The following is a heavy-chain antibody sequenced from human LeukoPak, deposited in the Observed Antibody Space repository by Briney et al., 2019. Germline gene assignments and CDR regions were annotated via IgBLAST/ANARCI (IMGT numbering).Heavy chain of an antibody. J-gene: IGHJ4*02. CDR2: ISSSGSSI. CDR3: ARSIAAAGSYFDY. D-gene: IGHD6-13*01. V-gene: IGHV3-48*04. CDR1: GFTFSSYS. Sequence: PGGSLRLSCAASGFTFSSYSMNWVRQAPGKGLEWVSYISSSGSSIYYADSVKGRFTISRDNAKNSLYLQMNSLRAEDTAVYYCARSIAAAGSYFDYWGQGTLVTVSS.